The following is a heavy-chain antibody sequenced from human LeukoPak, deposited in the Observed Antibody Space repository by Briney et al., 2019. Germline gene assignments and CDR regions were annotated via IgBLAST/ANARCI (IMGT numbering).Heavy chain of an antibody. V-gene: IGHV4-31*03. CDR2: IYYSGTP. Sequence: PSETLSLTRTVSGGSISRGGHYWSWIRQHPGKGLEWIGYIYYSGTPYYNPSLKSRVTISIHTSKNQFSLKLTSDTAAYTAVYYCARGGARFLPFDDWGQGTLVTVSS. CDR1: GGSISRGGHY. J-gene: IGHJ5*02. CDR3: ARGGARFLPFDD. D-gene: IGHD3-3*01.